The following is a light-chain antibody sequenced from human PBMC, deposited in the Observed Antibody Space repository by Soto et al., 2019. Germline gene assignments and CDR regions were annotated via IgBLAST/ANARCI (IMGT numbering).Light chain of an antibody. Sequence: EIVLTQSPATLSLSSGDRATLSCRASQSVSSYLTWYQQKPGQAPRLLIYNASNRATGIPTRVSGSGSGTYISLTISSLEPADVAVYYCQQRSNWPLTFGQGKKLEIK. V-gene: IGKV3-11*01. CDR3: QQRSNWPLT. J-gene: IGKJ2*01. CDR1: QSVSSY. CDR2: NAS.